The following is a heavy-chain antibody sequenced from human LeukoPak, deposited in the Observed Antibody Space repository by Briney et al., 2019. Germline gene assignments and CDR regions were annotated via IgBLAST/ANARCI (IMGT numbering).Heavy chain of an antibody. J-gene: IGHJ4*02. V-gene: IGHV1-69*05. CDR1: GGTFSSYA. CDR3: ARATLSDYYFNY. Sequence: HRASVKVSCKASGGTFSSYAISWVRQAPGQGLEWMGGIIPIFGTANYAQKFQGRVTMTRDTSTNTVYMELSSLRSEDTAVYFCARATLSDYYFNYWGQGTLVTVSS. CDR2: IIPIFGTA.